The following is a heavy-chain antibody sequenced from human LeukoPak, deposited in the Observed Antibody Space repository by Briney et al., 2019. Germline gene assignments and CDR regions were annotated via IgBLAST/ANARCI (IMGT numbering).Heavy chain of an antibody. V-gene: IGHV3-23*01. D-gene: IGHD3-16*01. CDR2: ISGSGGST. CDR1: GFTFSSYG. Sequence: GGSLRLSCAASGFTFSSYGMSWVRQAPGKGLEWVSAISGSGGSTYYADSVKGRFTISRDNSKNTLYLQMNSLRAEDTAVYYCARAQDDYVWGSFIRSRYYYYYMDVWGKGTTVTVSS. CDR3: ARAQDDYVWGSFIRSRYYYYYMDV. J-gene: IGHJ6*03.